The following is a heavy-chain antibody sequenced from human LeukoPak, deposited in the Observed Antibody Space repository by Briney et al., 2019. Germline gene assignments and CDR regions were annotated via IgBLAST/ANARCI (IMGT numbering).Heavy chain of an antibody. J-gene: IGHJ4*02. D-gene: IGHD4-17*01. V-gene: IGHV1-69*04. CDR2: IIPILGIA. CDR3: ARGDLDYDVSGGFDY. CDR1: GGTFSSYA. Sequence: ASVKVSCKASGGTFSSYAISWVRQAPGQGLEWMGRIIPILGIANYAQKFQGRVTITADKSTSTAYMELSSLRSEDTAVYYCARGDLDYDVSGGFDYWGQGTLVTVSS.